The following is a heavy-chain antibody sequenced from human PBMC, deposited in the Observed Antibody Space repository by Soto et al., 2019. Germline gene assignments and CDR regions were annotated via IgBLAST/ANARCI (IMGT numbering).Heavy chain of an antibody. V-gene: IGHV4-59*01. Sequence: PSETLSLTCTLSVFSIIMYYCSWIRQPPGKGLEWIGYIYYSGSTNYNPSLKSRVTLSVDTSKNQFSLKLSSVTAADTAVYYCERSGYDYYFDYWGKGTLVTVSS. CDR1: VFSIIMYY. D-gene: IGHD5-12*01. CDR2: IYYSGST. J-gene: IGHJ4*02. CDR3: ERSGYDYYFDY.